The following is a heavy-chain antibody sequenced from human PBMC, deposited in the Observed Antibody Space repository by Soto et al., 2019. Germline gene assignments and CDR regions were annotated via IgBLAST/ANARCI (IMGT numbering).Heavy chain of an antibody. CDR1: GFTLRSYW. CDR3: ARGGYSYGYDPFDQ. D-gene: IGHD5-18*01. V-gene: IGHV3-74*01. J-gene: IGHJ4*02. CDR2: TSSDGSDT. Sequence: GGSLRLSCAASGFTLRSYWMQWVRQAPGKGLVWVSRTSSDGSDTRYADSVKGRFTISRDNAKNTLSLQMNSLRAEDTAVYYCARGGYSYGYDPFDQWGRGTLVTVSS.